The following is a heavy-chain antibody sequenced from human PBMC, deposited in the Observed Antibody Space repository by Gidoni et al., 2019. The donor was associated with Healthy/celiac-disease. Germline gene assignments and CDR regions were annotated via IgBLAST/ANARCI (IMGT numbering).Heavy chain of an antibody. CDR2: IKSKTDGGTT. J-gene: IGHJ5*02. V-gene: IGHV3-15*01. CDR3: TTSGSYYVHNWFDP. Sequence: EVQLLESGGGLVQPGRSLRLSWAAPGVPFRNAWRSWVRQAPGTGLEWVGRIKSKTDGGTTDYAAPVTGRFTISRDDSKHTLYLQMNSLKTEDTAVYYCTTSGSYYVHNWFDPWGQGTLVTVSS. D-gene: IGHD1-26*01. CDR1: GVPFRNAW.